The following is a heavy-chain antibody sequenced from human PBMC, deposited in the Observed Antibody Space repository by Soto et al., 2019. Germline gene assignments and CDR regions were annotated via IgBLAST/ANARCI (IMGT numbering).Heavy chain of an antibody. V-gene: IGHV3-33*06. CDR3: AKDSPSPYAFDI. J-gene: IGHJ3*02. CDR1: GFTLSSYG. Sequence: GGSLRLSCAASGFTLSSYGMHWVRQAPGKGLEWVADIWYDGNNKYYADSVKGRFTISRDNSKNTLYLQMNSLRAEDTAIYYCAKDSPSPYAFDIWGQGTMVTVS. CDR2: IWYDGNNK.